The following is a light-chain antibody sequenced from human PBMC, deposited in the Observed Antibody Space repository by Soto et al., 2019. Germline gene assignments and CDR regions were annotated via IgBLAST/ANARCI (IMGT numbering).Light chain of an antibody. CDR2: GAS. J-gene: IGKJ1*01. Sequence: EIVMTQSPATLSVSPGERATLSCRASQSVSSNLAWYQQKPGQAPRLLIYGASTRATGIPARFSGSGSGTEFTLTISSLQSEDFAVYYCQQYTNWPLWTLGQGTKVDIK. CDR3: QQYTNWPLWT. V-gene: IGKV3-15*01. CDR1: QSVSSN.